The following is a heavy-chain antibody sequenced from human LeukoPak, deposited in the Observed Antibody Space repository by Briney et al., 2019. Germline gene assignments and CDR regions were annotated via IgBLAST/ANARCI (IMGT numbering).Heavy chain of an antibody. CDR3: AKDRGGYSYGLYDY. CDR2: ISYDGSNK. D-gene: IGHD5-18*01. Sequence: GGSLRLSCAASGFTFSSYGMHWVRQAPGKGLEWVAVISYDGSNKYYADSVKGRFTISRDNSKNTLYLQTNSLRAEDTAVYYCAKDRGGYSYGLYDYWGQGTLVTVSS. V-gene: IGHV3-30*18. J-gene: IGHJ4*02. CDR1: GFTFSSYG.